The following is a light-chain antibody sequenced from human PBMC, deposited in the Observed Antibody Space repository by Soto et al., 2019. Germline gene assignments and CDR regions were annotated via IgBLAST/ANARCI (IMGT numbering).Light chain of an antibody. J-gene: IGKJ1*01. Sequence: ESGLTQSPGTLSLSPGERVTLSCRASQSISSNYLAWYQQKPGQAPRLLIYGASTRVTGIPDRFSGSGSGTDFTLTISRLEPEDSAVYYCQQYGSSPTWTFGQGTKVEIK. V-gene: IGKV3-20*01. CDR1: QSISSNY. CDR3: QQYGSSPTWT. CDR2: GAS.